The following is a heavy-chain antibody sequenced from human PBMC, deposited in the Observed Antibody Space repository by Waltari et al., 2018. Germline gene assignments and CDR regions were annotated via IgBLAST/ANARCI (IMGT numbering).Heavy chain of an antibody. D-gene: IGHD2-15*01. CDR1: GYSISSGYY. CDR3: ARRGYCSGGSCYPDWYFDL. J-gene: IGHJ2*01. CDR2: IYHSGDT. Sequence: QVQLQESGPGLVKPSETLSLTCAVSGYSISSGYYWGWIRQPPGKGLEWIGSIYHSGDTYYNPSLKSRVTISVDTSKNQFSRKLSSVTAADTAVYYCARRGYCSGGSCYPDWYFDLWGRGTLVTVSS. V-gene: IGHV4-38-2*01.